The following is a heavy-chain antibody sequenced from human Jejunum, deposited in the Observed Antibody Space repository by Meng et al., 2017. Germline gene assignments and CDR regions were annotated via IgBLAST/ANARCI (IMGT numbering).Heavy chain of an antibody. CDR2: INWSNSVT. CDR1: GFTFHDYT. J-gene: IGHJ4*02. V-gene: IGHV3-43*01. Sequence: EVQLVESGGVVVQPGGSLRLSCAASGFTFHDYTMHWVRQAPGKGLEWVSLINWSNSVTNYADSVKGRFTISRDNNKDSLYLQMNSLRTEDTALYYCVRDWSGYTHEFDYWGLGTLVTVSS. CDR3: VRDWSGYTHEFDY. D-gene: IGHD5-24*01.